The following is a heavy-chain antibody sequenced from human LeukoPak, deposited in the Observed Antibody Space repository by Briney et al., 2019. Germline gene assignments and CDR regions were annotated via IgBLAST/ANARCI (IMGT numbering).Heavy chain of an antibody. CDR3: ERGWYNYGYGYFDY. V-gene: IGHV3-66*01. CDR1: GFTLSSNY. CDR2: IYSGGST. Sequence: GGSLSLSCAASGFTLSSNYMSWVRQAPGKGLEWVSVIYSGGSTYYAESVKAGFTISRDNSKNTLYLQMNGLRAEDTAVYYCERGWYNYGYGYFDYWGQGTLVTVSS. D-gene: IGHD5-18*01. J-gene: IGHJ4*02.